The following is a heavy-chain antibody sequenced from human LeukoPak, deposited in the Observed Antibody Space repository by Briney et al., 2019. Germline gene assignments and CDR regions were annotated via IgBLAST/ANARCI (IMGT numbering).Heavy chain of an antibody. CDR3: ARVAGEDFWSGYYYPEYYFDY. Sequence: GGSLRLSCAASGFTFSSYSMNWVRQAPGKGLEWVSYISSSSSTIYYADSVKGRFTISRDNAKNSLYLQMNSLRDEDTAVYYCARVAGEDFWSGYYYPEYYFDYWGQGTLVTVSS. J-gene: IGHJ4*02. CDR2: ISSSSSTI. CDR1: GFTFSSYS. D-gene: IGHD3-3*01. V-gene: IGHV3-48*02.